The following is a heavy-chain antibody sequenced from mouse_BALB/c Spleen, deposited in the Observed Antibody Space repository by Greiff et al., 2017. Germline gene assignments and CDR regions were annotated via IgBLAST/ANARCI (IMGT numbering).Heavy chain of an antibody. CDR3: ARPGPLNYFDY. CDR1: GYTFTSYV. J-gene: IGHJ2*01. D-gene: IGHD6-1*01. V-gene: IGHV1-14*01. Sequence: VQLKQSGPELVKPGASVKMSCKASGYTFTSYVMHWVKQKPGQGLEWIGYINPYNDGTKYNEKFKGKATLTSDKSSSTAYMELSSLTSEDSAVYYCARPGPLNYFDYWGQGTTLTVSS. CDR2: INPYNDGT.